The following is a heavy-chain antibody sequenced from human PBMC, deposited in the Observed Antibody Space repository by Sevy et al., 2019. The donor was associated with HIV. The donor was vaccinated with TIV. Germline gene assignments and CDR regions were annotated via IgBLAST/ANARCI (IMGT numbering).Heavy chain of an antibody. Sequence: SETLSLTCAVYGGSFSGYYWSWIRQPPGKGLEWIGEINHSGSTNYNPSLKSRVTISVDTSKNQCSLKLSSVTAADTAVYYCARCVRSSSWYGYYYYGMDVWGQGTTVTVSS. V-gene: IGHV4-34*01. J-gene: IGHJ6*02. CDR2: INHSGST. CDR1: GGSFSGYY. D-gene: IGHD6-13*01. CDR3: ARCVRSSSWYGYYYYGMDV.